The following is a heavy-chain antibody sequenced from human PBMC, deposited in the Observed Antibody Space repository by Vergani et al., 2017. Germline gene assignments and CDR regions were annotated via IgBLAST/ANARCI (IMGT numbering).Heavy chain of an antibody. V-gene: IGHV3-48*04. J-gene: IGHJ3*01. CDR3: VIDVRVSRT. CDR1: GFTFSSYS. Sequence: EVQLVESGGGFLQPGGSLRLSCAASGFTFSSYSMNWVRQAPGKGLEWVSSISGNNDDVYYADSVKGRFTISRDNAKNSLYLDMSSLRAEDTAVYYCVIDVRVSRTWGQGTLVAVSS. CDR2: ISGNNDDV.